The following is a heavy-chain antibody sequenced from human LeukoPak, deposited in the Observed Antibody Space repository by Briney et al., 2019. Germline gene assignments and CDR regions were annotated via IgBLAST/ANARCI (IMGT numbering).Heavy chain of an antibody. J-gene: IGHJ2*01. CDR1: RFSVGSNY. Sequence: GWSLRLSCAASRFSVGSNYMNWVRQAPGKGLEWVSILYSGDSTYYADSVKGRFIVSGDNSKNTLFLQMNALRVEDTAVYYCARVGDHYHWYLDVWGRGTLVIVSS. D-gene: IGHD3-10*01. V-gene: IGHV3-53*01. CDR3: ARVGDHYHWYLDV. CDR2: LYSGDST.